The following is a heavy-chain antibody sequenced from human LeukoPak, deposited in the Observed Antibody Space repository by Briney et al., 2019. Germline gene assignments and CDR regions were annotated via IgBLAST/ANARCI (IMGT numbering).Heavy chain of an antibody. CDR2: INHSGST. CDR3: ARVWNWNYLNSNWFDP. V-gene: IGHV4-34*01. D-gene: IGHD1-7*01. Sequence: SETLSLTCAVYGGSLSGYYWSWIRQPPGKGLEWIGEINHSGSTNYNPSLKSRVTISVDTSKNQFSLKLSSVTAADTAVYYCARVWNWNYLNSNWFDPWGQGTLVTVSS. J-gene: IGHJ5*02. CDR1: GGSLSGYY.